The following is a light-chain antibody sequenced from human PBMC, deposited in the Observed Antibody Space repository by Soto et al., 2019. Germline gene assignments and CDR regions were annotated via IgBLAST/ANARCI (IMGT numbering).Light chain of an antibody. CDR2: KVS. V-gene: IGKV2-30*02. CDR3: MQGTHWPYT. Sequence: DVVMTQSPLSLPVTLGQPASISCRSTQSLVHSDGNTHLNWFQQRPGQSPRRLICKVSNRDSGVPDRFSGSASGTAFTLKISRVEAEDVGVYYCMQGTHWPYTFGQGTKLEIK. CDR1: QSLVHSDGNTH. J-gene: IGKJ2*01.